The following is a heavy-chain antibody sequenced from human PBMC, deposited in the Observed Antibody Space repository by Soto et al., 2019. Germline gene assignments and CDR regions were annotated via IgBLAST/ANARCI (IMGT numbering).Heavy chain of an antibody. CDR2: ISSTTNYI. CDR3: ARESEDLTPNFDY. CDR1: GFTFTRYS. Sequence: GGSLRLSCAASGFTFTRYSMNWVRQAPGKGLEWVSSISSTTNYIYYGDSMKGRFTISRDNAKNSLYLEMNSLRAEDTAVYYCARESEDLTPNFDYWGQGTLVTVSS. J-gene: IGHJ4*02. V-gene: IGHV3-21*06.